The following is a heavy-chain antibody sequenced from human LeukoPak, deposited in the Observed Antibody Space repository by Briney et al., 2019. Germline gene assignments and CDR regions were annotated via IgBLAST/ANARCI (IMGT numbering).Heavy chain of an antibody. CDR3: ARVPGTTPFDY. Sequence: SGTLSLTCAVSGDSISSNNWWTWARQPPGKGLEWIGEISHSGSIRYNPSLGSRVTISVDTSKNQFSLKLSSVTAADTAVYFCARVPGTTPFDYWGQGTLVTVSS. D-gene: IGHD1-1*01. V-gene: IGHV4-4*02. J-gene: IGHJ4*02. CDR2: ISHSGSI. CDR1: GDSISSNNW.